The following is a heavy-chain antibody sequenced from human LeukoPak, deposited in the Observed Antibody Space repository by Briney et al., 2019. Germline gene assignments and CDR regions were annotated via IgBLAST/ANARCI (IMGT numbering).Heavy chain of an antibody. CDR3: ARRLTQYDCFDP. V-gene: IGHV6-1*01. Sequence: SQTLSLTCAISGDSVSSNSVTWNWTRQSPSRGLEWLGRTYYRSTWYNDYAVSVRGRITVNPDTSKNQFSLHLNSVTPEDTAVYYCARRLTQYDCFDPWGQGILVTVSS. CDR2: TYYRSTWYN. J-gene: IGHJ5*02. CDR1: GDSVSSNSVT. D-gene: IGHD4-11*01.